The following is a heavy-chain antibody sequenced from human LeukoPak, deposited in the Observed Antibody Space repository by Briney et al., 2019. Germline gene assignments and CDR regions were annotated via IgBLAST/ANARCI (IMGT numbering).Heavy chain of an antibody. D-gene: IGHD4/OR15-4a*01. CDR2: MSGSGGTI. CDR1: GFTFSSYA. Sequence: GGSQRLSCAASGFTFSSYAMTWVRQAPEKGLEWVSSMSGSGGTINYADSVKGRFTISRDNSKNTLYLQMNSLRAEDTAVYYCAKNRGAYYYYGMDVWGQGTTVTVSS. CDR3: AKNRGAYYYYGMDV. J-gene: IGHJ6*02. V-gene: IGHV3-23*01.